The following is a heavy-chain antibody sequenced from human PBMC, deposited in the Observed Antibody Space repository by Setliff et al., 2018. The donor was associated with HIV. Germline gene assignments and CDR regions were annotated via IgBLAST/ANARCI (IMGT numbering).Heavy chain of an antibody. Sequence: SETLSLTCAVYGGSFSSYYWNWIRQPPGKGLEWIGEFSPTGSPTYNPSLESRVTISVDTSKNQCSLKLRSLTAADTAIYYCARGAPRGRLRFPNWFDPWGQGTLVTVSS. CDR3: ARGAPRGRLRFPNWFDP. D-gene: IGHD5-12*01. V-gene: IGHV4-34*01. CDR2: FSPTGSP. J-gene: IGHJ5*02. CDR1: GGSFSSYY.